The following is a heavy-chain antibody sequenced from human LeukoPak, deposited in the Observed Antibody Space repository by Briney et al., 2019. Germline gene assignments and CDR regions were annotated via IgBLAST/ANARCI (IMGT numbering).Heavy chain of an antibody. Sequence: SETLSLTCAVYGGSFSGYYWSWIRQPPGKGLEWIREINHSGSTNYNPSLKSRVTISVDTSKNQFSLKLSSVTAADTAVYYCARTTYVWGNYRLDYWGQGTLVTVSS. J-gene: IGHJ4*02. V-gene: IGHV4-34*01. D-gene: IGHD3-16*02. CDR2: INHSGST. CDR1: GGSFSGYY. CDR3: ARTTYVWGNYRLDY.